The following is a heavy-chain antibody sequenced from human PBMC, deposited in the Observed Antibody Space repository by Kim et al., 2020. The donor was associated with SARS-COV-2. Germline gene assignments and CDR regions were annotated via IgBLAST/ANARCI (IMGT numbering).Heavy chain of an antibody. CDR3: ARDRTRHDN. J-gene: IGHJ4*02. V-gene: IGHV3-7*01. Sequence: GGSLRLSCVAYGFTFSTSWMTWVRQTPGKGLEWVANIKQDGSEKYYVDSVKGRFTISRDNAKNSLYLQMDSLRAEDTAVYYCARDRTRHDNWGQGTLVTV. CDR1: GFTFSTSW. CDR2: IKQDGSEK.